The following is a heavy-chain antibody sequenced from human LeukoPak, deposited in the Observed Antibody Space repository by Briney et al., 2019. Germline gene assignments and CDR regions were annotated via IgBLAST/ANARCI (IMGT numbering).Heavy chain of an antibody. CDR3: AKQRSEVPVAASNY. D-gene: IGHD2-2*01. CDR2: ISGSGDST. CDR1: GFTFSTSA. J-gene: IGHJ4*02. Sequence: GGSLRLSCAASGFTFSTSAMSWVRQAPGKGLEWVSGISGSGDSTYYVDSVKGRFTISRGNSKSTLYLHMNSLRAEDTAIYYCAKQRSEVPVAASNYWGQGTLVTVSS. V-gene: IGHV3-23*01.